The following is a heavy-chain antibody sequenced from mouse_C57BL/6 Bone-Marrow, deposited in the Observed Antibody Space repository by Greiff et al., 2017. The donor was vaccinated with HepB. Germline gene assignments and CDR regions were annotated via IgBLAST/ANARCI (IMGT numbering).Heavy chain of an antibody. CDR2: ISGGGGNT. CDR3: ARTYYDYLAY. D-gene: IGHD2-4*01. CDR1: GFTFSSYT. V-gene: IGHV5-9*01. J-gene: IGHJ3*01. Sequence: EVKLMESGGGLVKPGGSLKLSCAASGFTFSSYTMSWVRQTPEKRLEWVATISGGGGNTYYPDSVKGRFTISRDNAKNTLYLQMSSLRSEDTALYYCARTYYDYLAYWGQGTLVTVSA.